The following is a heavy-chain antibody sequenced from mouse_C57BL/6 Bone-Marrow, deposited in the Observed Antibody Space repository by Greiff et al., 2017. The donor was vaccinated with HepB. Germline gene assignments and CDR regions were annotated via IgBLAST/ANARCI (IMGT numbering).Heavy chain of an antibody. Sequence: EVHLVESGGGLVKPGGSLKLSCAASGFTFSSYTMSWVRQTPEKRLEWVATISGGGGNTYYPDSVKGRFTISRDNAKNTLYLQMSSLRSEDTALYYCARQGGNPFAYWGQGTLVTVSA. D-gene: IGHD2-1*01. V-gene: IGHV5-9*01. CDR1: GFTFSSYT. CDR3: ARQGGNPFAY. J-gene: IGHJ3*01. CDR2: ISGGGGNT.